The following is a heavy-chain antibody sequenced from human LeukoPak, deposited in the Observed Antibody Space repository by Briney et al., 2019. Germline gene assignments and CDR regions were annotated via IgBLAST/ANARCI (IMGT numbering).Heavy chain of an antibody. CDR2: ISGNGGTT. D-gene: IGHD4-17*01. V-gene: IGHV3-23*01. CDR3: ARDSTVSDFDY. Sequence: GGSLRLSCAASRFTFSTYAMTWVRQAPWKGLEWVASISGNGGTTLYADSVKGRFTISRDNSKNTLYLQMNSLRADDTAVYYCARDSTVSDFDYWGQGTLVTVSS. CDR1: RFTFSTYA. J-gene: IGHJ4*02.